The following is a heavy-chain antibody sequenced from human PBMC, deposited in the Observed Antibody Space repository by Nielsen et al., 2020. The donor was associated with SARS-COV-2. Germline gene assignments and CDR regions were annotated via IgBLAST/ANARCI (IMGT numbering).Heavy chain of an antibody. CDR2: ISYDGSNK. CDR3: AKETPDFGDYSFDY. Sequence: GESLKISCAASGFTFSTYAMHWVRQAPGKGLEWVAVISYDGSNKYYADSVKGRFTISRDNSKNTLYLQMNSLRAEDTALYYCAKETPDFGDYSFDYWGQGTLVTVSS. V-gene: IGHV3-30-3*02. D-gene: IGHD4-17*01. J-gene: IGHJ4*02. CDR1: GFTFSTYA.